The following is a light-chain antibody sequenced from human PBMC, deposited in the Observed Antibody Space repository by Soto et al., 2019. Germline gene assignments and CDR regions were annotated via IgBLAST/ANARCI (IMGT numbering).Light chain of an antibody. CDR1: QTIGSW. V-gene: IGKV1-5*03. CDR2: RAS. Sequence: DIQLTQFPSTLSASIGDRVTITCRATQTIGSWLAWYQQKPGKAPKLLIYRASSLETGVPSRFSGSGSGTGFTLTISCLQADDFASYYCQEYKSYSPYTFGQGTRLEIK. J-gene: IGKJ2*01. CDR3: QEYKSYSPYT.